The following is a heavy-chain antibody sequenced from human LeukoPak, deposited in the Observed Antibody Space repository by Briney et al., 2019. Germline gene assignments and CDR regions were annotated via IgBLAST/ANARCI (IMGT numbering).Heavy chain of an antibody. CDR1: GFTFSHNW. CDR2: IKEDGTEE. J-gene: IGHJ4*02. CDR3: ARDDAGYHD. Sequence: GGSLRLSCAASGFTFSHNWMSWLRQAPGKGLEWVANIKEDGTEEYYVDSVKGRFAISRDNAKNSLYLQMNNLRAEDTAVYYCARDDAGYHDWGQGALVTVSS. V-gene: IGHV3-7*01. D-gene: IGHD5-12*01.